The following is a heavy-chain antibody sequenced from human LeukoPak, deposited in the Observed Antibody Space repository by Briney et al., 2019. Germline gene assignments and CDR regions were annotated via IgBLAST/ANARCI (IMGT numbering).Heavy chain of an antibody. V-gene: IGHV3-30*18. CDR2: ISYDGSNK. CDR3: AKEPYCSSTSCIGEYFQR. CDR1: GFTFSNYC. Sequence: GGSLRLSCAASGFTFSNYCMHWVRQAPGKGLGWVAVISYDGSNKYYADSVKGRFTISRDNSKNTLYLQMNSLRAEDTAVYYCAKEPYCSSTSCIGEYFQRWGQGTLVTVSS. J-gene: IGHJ1*01. D-gene: IGHD2-2*01.